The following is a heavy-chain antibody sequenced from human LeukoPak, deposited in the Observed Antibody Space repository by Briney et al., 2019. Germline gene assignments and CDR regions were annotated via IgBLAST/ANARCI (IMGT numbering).Heavy chain of an antibody. Sequence: GGSLRLSCAASGFAVSNNYMSWVRQAPGKGLEWVSVIYSDGSPYYADSVKGRFTISRDNDKNSLYLQMNSLRAEDTAVYYCARDRGARGRGLAWGQGTQATVSS. CDR3: ARDRGARGRGLA. J-gene: IGHJ5*02. CDR1: GFAVSNNY. D-gene: IGHD3-10*01. V-gene: IGHV3-66*01. CDR2: IYSDGSP.